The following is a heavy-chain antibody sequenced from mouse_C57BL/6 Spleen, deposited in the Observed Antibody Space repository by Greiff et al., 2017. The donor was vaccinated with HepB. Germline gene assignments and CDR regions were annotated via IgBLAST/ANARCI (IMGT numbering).Heavy chain of an antibody. CDR1: GYAFSSYW. CDR3: ARSGGGSPYYFDY. CDR2: IYPGDGDT. J-gene: IGHJ2*01. V-gene: IGHV1-80*01. Sequence: VQLQQSGAELVKPGASVKISCKASGYAFSSYWMNWVKQRPGKGLEWIEQIYPGDGDTNYNGKFKGKATLTADKSSSTAYMQLSSLTSEDSAVYFCARSGGGSPYYFDYWGQGTTLTVSS. D-gene: IGHD1-1*02.